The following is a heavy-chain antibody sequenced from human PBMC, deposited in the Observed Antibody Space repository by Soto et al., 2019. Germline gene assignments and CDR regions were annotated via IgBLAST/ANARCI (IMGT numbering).Heavy chain of an antibody. D-gene: IGHD3-10*01. J-gene: IGHJ4*02. CDR2: MNPNSGDT. Sequence: SVNVSSETSGYTFADYDMYSLRQATGQGPEWMGWMNPNSGDTGYAQKFQGRVTMTRDTSITTAYMELSSLRSEDTAVYFCAKVSRRGSAIDFDYWGQGTLVTVSS. CDR3: AKVSRRGSAIDFDY. V-gene: IGHV1-8*01. CDR1: GYTFADYD.